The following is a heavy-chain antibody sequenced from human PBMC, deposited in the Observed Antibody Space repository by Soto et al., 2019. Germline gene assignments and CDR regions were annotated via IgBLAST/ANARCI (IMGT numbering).Heavy chain of an antibody. V-gene: IGHV3-53*01. CDR3: ARSGYSYGPFDY. Sequence: EVQLVESGGGLIQPGGSLRLSCAASGFTVSSTYMSWVRQAPGKGLEWVSVIYSGGSTYYADSVKGRFTISRDNSKTTLYLQMTSLRAEDTAVYYCARSGYSYGPFDYWGQGTLVTVSS. J-gene: IGHJ4*02. D-gene: IGHD5-18*01. CDR2: IYSGGST. CDR1: GFTVSSTY.